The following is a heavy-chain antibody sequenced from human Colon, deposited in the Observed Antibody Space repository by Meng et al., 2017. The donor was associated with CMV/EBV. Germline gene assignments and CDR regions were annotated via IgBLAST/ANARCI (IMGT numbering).Heavy chain of an antibody. CDR3: ARITTFGTGLHGMDV. CDR1: GFTFGIYT. Sequence: GESLRISCAASGFTFGIYTMDWVRQAPGKGLEWVANINEDGGEIYYVDSLKGRFTISRDNAKNSLYLQMNSLRAEDSAVYYCARITTFGTGLHGMDVWGQGTTVTVSS. CDR2: INEDGGEI. V-gene: IGHV3-7*01. D-gene: IGHD3-3*01. J-gene: IGHJ6*02.